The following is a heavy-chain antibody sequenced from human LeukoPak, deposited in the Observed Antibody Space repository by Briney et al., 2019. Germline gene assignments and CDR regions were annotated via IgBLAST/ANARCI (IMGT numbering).Heavy chain of an antibody. CDR3: VRNWNLDS. Sequence: GGSLRLSCAASGFSFSVYWMSWVRQAPGRGLEWVANIKPDGSEKNYGDSVKGRFTISKDNAKNSLFLQMNSLTAEDTAVYYCVRNWNLDSWGQGTLVTVSS. J-gene: IGHJ4*02. CDR1: GFSFSVYW. D-gene: IGHD1-1*01. CDR2: IKPDGSEK. V-gene: IGHV3-7*01.